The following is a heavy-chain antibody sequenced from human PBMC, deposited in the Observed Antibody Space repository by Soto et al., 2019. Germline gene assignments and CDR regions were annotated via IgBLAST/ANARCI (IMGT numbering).Heavy chain of an antibody. CDR2: IIPIFGTA. J-gene: IGHJ4*02. V-gene: IGHV1-69*13. CDR3: ASAAAGTQYYFDY. CDR1: GGTFSSYA. D-gene: IGHD6-13*01. Sequence: SVKVSCKASGGTFSSYAISWVRQAPGQGLEWMGGIIPIFGTANYAQKFQGRVTITADESTSTAYMELSSLRSEDTAVYYCASAAAGTQYYFDYWGQGTLVTVSS.